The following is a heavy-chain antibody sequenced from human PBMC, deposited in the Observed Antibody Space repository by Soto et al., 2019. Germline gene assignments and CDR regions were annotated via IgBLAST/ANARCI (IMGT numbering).Heavy chain of an antibody. CDR2: TRKKANSYTT. V-gene: IGHV3-72*01. Sequence: EVQLLESGGGLVQPGGSLRLSCAASGFTFSSYAMSWVRQAPGKGLEWVGRTRKKANSYTTEYAASVKGRFTISRDESKKSLYLQMNSLKTEDTAVYYCAREVNNVEIPGYAMDVWGQGTTVTVSS. CDR3: AREVNNVEIPGYAMDV. D-gene: IGHD2-2*01. J-gene: IGHJ6*02. CDR1: GFTFSSYA.